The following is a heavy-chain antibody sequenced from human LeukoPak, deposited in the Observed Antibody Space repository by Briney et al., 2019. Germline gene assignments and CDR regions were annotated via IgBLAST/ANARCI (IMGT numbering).Heavy chain of an antibody. CDR3: ARGLWFGDENPPYFDY. D-gene: IGHD3-10*01. CDR2: FYYSGST. V-gene: IGHV4-39*01. J-gene: IGHJ4*02. Sequence: PSETLSLTCTVSGGSISSSSYYWGWIRQPPGKGLQWIGSFYYSGSTYYNPSLKSRVTIYVDTSKNQFSLKLSSVTAADTAVYYCARGLWFGDENPPYFDYWGQGILVTVSS. CDR1: GGSISSSSYY.